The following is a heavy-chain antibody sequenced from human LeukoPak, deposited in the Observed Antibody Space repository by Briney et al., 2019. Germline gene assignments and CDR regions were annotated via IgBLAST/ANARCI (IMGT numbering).Heavy chain of an antibody. Sequence: PGGSLRLSCAASGFTLSSYWLHWVRQAPGKGLVWVSRISDADGSITDYADSVRGRFTISRDTAKNTLYLQMNSLRAEDTAVYYCAKDRDILTGYLDYWGQGTLVTVSS. CDR1: GFTLSSYW. D-gene: IGHD3-9*01. J-gene: IGHJ4*02. CDR2: ISDADGSIT. CDR3: AKDRDILTGYLDY. V-gene: IGHV3-74*01.